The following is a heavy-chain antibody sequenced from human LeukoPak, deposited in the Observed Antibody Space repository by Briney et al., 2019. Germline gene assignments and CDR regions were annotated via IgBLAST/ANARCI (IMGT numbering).Heavy chain of an antibody. V-gene: IGHV4-30-4*01. CDR3: ASSYYDFWSGYSVDY. D-gene: IGHD3-3*01. CDR1: GGSISSGDYS. CDR2: IYYSGST. Sequence: SETLSLTCTVSGGSISSGDYSWSWIRQPPGKGLEWIGYIYYSGSTYYNPSLKSRVTISVDTSKNQFSLKLSSVTAADTAVYYCASSYYDFWSGYSVDYWGQGTLVTVSS. J-gene: IGHJ4*02.